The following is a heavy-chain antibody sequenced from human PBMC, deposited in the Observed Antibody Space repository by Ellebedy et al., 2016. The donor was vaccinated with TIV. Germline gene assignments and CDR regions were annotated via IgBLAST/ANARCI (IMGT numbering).Heavy chain of an antibody. J-gene: IGHJ2*01. CDR3: AREILDSLSHGWYFDL. CDR2: ISYDGNNN. V-gene: IGHV3-30*03. CDR1: AFTFSSYG. D-gene: IGHD3-9*01. Sequence: GESLKISCAASAFTFSSYGMHWVRQAPGKGLEWVAVISYDGNNNYYADSVKGRFTISRENAKNSLYLQMNSLRAEDTAVYYCAREILDSLSHGWYFDLWGRGTLVTVSS.